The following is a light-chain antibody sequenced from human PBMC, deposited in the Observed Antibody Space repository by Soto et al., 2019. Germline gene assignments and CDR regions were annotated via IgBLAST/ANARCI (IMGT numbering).Light chain of an antibody. CDR2: DAS. CDR3: QHLNSYPRT. Sequence: DIQMTQSPSTLSASVGDRVTITCRASQTITSWLAWYQQKPGKAPKLLMYDASSLHSGVPSRFSGSGSGTEFTLTISSLQPDDFATYYCQHLNSYPRTFGHGTKVDVK. CDR1: QTITSW. V-gene: IGKV1-5*01. J-gene: IGKJ1*01.